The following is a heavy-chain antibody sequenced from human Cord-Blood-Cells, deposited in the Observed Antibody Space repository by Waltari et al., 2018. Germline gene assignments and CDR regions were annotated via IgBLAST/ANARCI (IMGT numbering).Heavy chain of an antibody. J-gene: IGHJ3*02. CDR1: GGSISSSSYY. CDR3: ARHPAFDI. V-gene: IGHV4-39*01. CDR2: IYYSGRT. Sequence: QLQLQESGPGLVKPSETLSLTCTVSGGSISSSSYYWGWIRQPPGKGLEGIGSIYYSGRTYSNPSLKSRVTISVDTSKNQFSLKLSSVTAADTAVYYCARHPAFDIWGQGTMVTVSS.